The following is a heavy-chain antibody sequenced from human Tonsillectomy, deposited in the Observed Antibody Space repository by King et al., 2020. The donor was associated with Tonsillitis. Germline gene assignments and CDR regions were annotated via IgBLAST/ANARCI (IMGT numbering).Heavy chain of an antibody. Sequence: QLQESGPGLVKPSETLSLTCTVSGGSISSRSYYWGWIRQPPGKGLEWIGSFFYSGSTYSNPSLNSRVTISVDTSKNQFSLKVRSLTAADTAVYYCARRDYFDYWGQGILVTVSS. J-gene: IGHJ4*02. CDR1: GGSISSRSYY. CDR3: ARRDYFDY. CDR2: FFYSGST. V-gene: IGHV4-39*01.